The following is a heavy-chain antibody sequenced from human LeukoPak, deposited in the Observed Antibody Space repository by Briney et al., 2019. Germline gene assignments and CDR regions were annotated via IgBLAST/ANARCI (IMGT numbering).Heavy chain of an antibody. CDR1: GFTFSSYS. J-gene: IGHJ6*03. V-gene: IGHV3-21*01. CDR3: ARNVVANFPQYYMDV. CDR2: ISSSSSYI. D-gene: IGHD2-15*01. Sequence: GGSLRLSCAASGFTFSSYSMNWVRQAPGKGLEWVSSISSSSSYIYYADSVKGRFTISRDNAKNSLYLQMNSLRAEDTAVYYCARNVVANFPQYYMDVWGKGTTVTVSS.